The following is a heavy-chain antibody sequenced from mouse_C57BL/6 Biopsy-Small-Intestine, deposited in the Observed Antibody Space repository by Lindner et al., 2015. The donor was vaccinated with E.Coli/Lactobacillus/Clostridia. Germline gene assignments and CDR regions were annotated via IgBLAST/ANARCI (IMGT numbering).Heavy chain of an antibody. V-gene: IGHV1-82*01. CDR1: GYAFSTSW. J-gene: IGHJ4*01. CDR2: IYPGSGGT. CDR3: ARGGFYSNYDYAMDY. D-gene: IGHD2-5*01. Sequence: VQLQESGPELVKPGASVKISCKASGYAFSTSWVNWVKQRPGEGLEWIGRIYPGSGGTNYNEKFKDKATLTADKSSSTAYMQLSSLTSEDSAVYFCARGGFYSNYDYAMDYWGQGTSVTVSS.